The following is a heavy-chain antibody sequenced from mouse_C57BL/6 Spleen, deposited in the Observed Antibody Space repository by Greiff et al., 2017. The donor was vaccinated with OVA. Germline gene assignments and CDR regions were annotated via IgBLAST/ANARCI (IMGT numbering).Heavy chain of an antibody. CDR3: ARYNPLLRYPAH. CDR2: IDPSDSYT. D-gene: IGHD1-1*01. J-gene: IGHJ2*01. CDR1: GYTFTSYW. V-gene: IGHV1-50*01. Sequence: QVQLKQPGAELVKPGASVKLSCKASGYTFTSYWMQWVKQRPGQGLEWIGEIDPSDSYTNYNQKFKGKATLTVDTSSSTAYMQLSSLTSEDSAVYYCARYNPLLRYPAHWGQGTTLTVSS.